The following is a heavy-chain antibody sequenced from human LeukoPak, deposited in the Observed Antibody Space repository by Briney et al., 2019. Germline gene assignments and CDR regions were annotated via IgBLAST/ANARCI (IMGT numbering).Heavy chain of an antibody. CDR2: INPNSGGT. D-gene: IGHD2-15*01. Sequence: GASVKVSCKASGYTFTGYYMHWLRQAPGQGLEGMGWINPNSGGTNYAQKFQGRVTMTRDTSISTAYMELSRLRSDDTAVYYCARVGVVVAARNWFDPWGQGTLVTVSS. CDR3: ARVGVVVAARNWFDP. CDR1: GYTFTGYY. J-gene: IGHJ5*02. V-gene: IGHV1-2*02.